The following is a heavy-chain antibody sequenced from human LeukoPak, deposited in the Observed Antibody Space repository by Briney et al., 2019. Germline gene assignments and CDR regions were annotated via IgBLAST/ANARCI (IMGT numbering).Heavy chain of an antibody. D-gene: IGHD3-22*01. CDR1: GFTFSRFE. CDR3: ARARYYDSSGYYIIDY. J-gene: IGHJ4*02. V-gene: IGHV3-48*03. Sequence: KTGGSLRLSCAASGFTFSRFEMNWVRQAPGKGLEWVSYISSIGSTIYYADSVKGRFTISRDNAKNSLYLQMNSLRAEDAAVYYCARARYYDSSGYYIIDYWGQGTLVTVS. CDR2: ISSIGSTI.